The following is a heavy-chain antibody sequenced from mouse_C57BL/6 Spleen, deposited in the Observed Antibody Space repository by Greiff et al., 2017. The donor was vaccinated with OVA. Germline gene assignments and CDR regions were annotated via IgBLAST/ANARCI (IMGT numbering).Heavy chain of an antibody. Sequence: EVQLQQSGPGLVKPSQSLSLTCSVTGYSITSGYYWNWILQFPGNKLEWMGYISYDGSNNYNPSLKNRISITRDTSKNQFFLKLNSVTTEDTATYYCAREDGSSSSWFAYWGQGTLVTVSA. V-gene: IGHV3-6*01. CDR2: ISYDGSN. CDR3: AREDGSSSSWFAY. D-gene: IGHD1-1*01. CDR1: GYSITSGYY. J-gene: IGHJ3*01.